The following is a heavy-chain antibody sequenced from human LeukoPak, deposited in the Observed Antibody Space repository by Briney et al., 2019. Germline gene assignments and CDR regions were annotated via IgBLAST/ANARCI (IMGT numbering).Heavy chain of an antibody. V-gene: IGHV4-39*07. J-gene: IGHJ4*02. CDR1: GGSISSITYY. CDR3: ARVDKAARLLFDY. Sequence: PSETLSLTCTVSGGSISSITYYWGWIRQPPGKGLEWIGTISYTGHTYYNPSLQSRLTISLDTSKNQFSLRLTSVTAADTAVYYCARVDKAARLLFDYWGQGTLVTVSS. D-gene: IGHD6-6*01. CDR2: ISYTGHT.